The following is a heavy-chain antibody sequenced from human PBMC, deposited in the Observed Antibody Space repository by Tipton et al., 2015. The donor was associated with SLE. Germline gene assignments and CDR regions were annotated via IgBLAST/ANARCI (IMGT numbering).Heavy chain of an antibody. Sequence: TLSLTCAVSGYSISSGNYWGWIRQPPGKGLEWIGNIYYSGSTNYNTSLKSRVTISVDTSNNQLSLQLSSVTAADTAVYYCARGQSSSRCPWFDPWGQGTRLAISA. CDR2: IYYSGST. D-gene: IGHD6-13*01. CDR1: GYSISSGNY. V-gene: IGHV4-38-2*01. J-gene: IGHJ5*02. CDR3: ARGQSSSRCPWFDP.